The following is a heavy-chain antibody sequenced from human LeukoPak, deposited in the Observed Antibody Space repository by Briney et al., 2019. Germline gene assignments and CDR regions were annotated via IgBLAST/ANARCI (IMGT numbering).Heavy chain of an antibody. CDR3: ATNRLGYCSSTSCYSY. Sequence: GASVKVSCKVSGYTLTKLSMHWVRQAPGKGLEWMGGFDPEDGETIYAQKFQGRVTMTEDTSTDTAYMELSSLRSEDTAVYYCATNRLGYCSSTSCYSYWGQGTLVTVSS. CDR1: GYTLTKLS. D-gene: IGHD2-2*02. CDR2: FDPEDGET. V-gene: IGHV1-24*01. J-gene: IGHJ4*02.